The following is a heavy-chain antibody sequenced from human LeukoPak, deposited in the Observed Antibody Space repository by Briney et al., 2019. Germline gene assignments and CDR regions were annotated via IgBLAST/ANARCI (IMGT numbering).Heavy chain of an antibody. CDR3: AANSADYNTLGSSYKV. V-gene: IGHV4-39*01. J-gene: IGHJ4*02. CDR2: ISYSGTT. CDR1: SGSISSSPYY. D-gene: IGHD3-10*01. Sequence: SETLSHTCTVSSGSISSSPYYWGWIRQSPGKGLEWIGSISYSGTTYYNPSLKSRVTISVDTSKNQFSLKLSSVTAADTAVYYCAANSADYNTLGSSYKVWGQGTLVTVSS.